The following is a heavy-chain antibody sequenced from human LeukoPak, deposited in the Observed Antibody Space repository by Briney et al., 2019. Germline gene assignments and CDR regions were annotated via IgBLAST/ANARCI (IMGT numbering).Heavy chain of an antibody. V-gene: IGHV5-51*01. J-gene: IGHJ4*02. Sequence: PGESLKISCKGSGYSFTSYWIGWVRQMPGKGLEWMGIIYPGDSDTRYSPSFQGQVTILADKSISTAYLQWSSLKASDTAMYYCARQLWFGELLSPVDYWGQGTLVTVSS. CDR1: GYSFTSYW. D-gene: IGHD3-10*01. CDR3: ARQLWFGELLSPVDY. CDR2: IYPGDSDT.